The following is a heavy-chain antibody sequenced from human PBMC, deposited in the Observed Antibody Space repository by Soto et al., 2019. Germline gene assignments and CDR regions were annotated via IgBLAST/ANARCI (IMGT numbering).Heavy chain of an antibody. CDR2: ISGSGGST. V-gene: IGHV3-23*01. CDR1: GFTFSSYA. J-gene: IGHJ6*03. Sequence: EVQLLESGGGLVQPGGSLRLSCAASGFTFSSYAMSWVRQAPGKGLEWVSAISGSGGSTYYADSVKGRFTISRDNFKNTLYLQMNSLRAEDTAVYYCAKDNPQNYYGSGTYYYYYYMDVWGKGTTVTVSS. D-gene: IGHD3-10*01. CDR3: AKDNPQNYYGSGTYYYYYYMDV.